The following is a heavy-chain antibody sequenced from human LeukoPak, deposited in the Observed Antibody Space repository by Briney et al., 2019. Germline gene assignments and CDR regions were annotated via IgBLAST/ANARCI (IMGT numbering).Heavy chain of an antibody. CDR2: IFASGRT. D-gene: IGHD3-10*01. Sequence: PSETLSLTCTVSGASINSDYWTWVRQVAWKGLDWIGRIFASGRTNYNPYLRSRITMSVDTSKNQFSLDLSSVTAADTGVYCCARGWAPRGEKSSFASWGQGTLVTVSS. CDR1: GASINSDY. J-gene: IGHJ4*02. CDR3: ARGWAPRGEKSSFAS. V-gene: IGHV4-4*07.